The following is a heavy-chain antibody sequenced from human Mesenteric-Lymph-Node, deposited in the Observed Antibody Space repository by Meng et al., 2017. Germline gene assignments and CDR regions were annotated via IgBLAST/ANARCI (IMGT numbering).Heavy chain of an antibody. J-gene: IGHJ3*02. CDR1: GFTFSSYE. CDR3: ARDHAGSYYNLLNERPDAFDI. D-gene: IGHD3-10*01. V-gene: IGHV3-48*03. Sequence: GESLKISCAASGFTFSSYEMNWVRQAPGKGLEWVSYISSSGSTIYYADSVKGRFTISRDNAKNSLYLQMNSLRAEDTAVYYCARDHAGSYYNLLNERPDAFDIWGQGTKVTVSS. CDR2: ISSSGSTI.